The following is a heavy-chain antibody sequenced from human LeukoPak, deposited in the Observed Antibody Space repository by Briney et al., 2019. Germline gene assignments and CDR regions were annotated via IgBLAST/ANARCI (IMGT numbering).Heavy chain of an antibody. J-gene: IGHJ4*02. V-gene: IGHV4-34*01. CDR3: ARARTRSGCFDY. CDR1: GGSFSGYY. Sequence: SETLSLTCAVYGGSFSGYYWSWIRQPPKKGLEWIGEINHSGSTNYNPSLKSRVTISVDTSKNQFSLKLSSVTAADTAVYYCARARTRSGCFDYWGQGTLVTVSS. CDR2: INHSGST. D-gene: IGHD6-19*01.